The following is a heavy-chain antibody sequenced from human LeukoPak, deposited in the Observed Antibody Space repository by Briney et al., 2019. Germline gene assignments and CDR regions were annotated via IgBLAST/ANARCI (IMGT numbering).Heavy chain of an antibody. V-gene: IGHV4-34*01. D-gene: IGHD3-3*01. Sequence: PSETLSLTCAVYGGSLSGYYWSWIRQPPGKGLEWIGEINHSGSTNYNPSLKSRVTISVDTSKNQFSLKLSSVTAADTAVYYRARGGYDFWSGYYTGVDYWGQGTLVTVSS. CDR1: GGSLSGYY. CDR3: ARGGYDFWSGYYTGVDY. J-gene: IGHJ4*02. CDR2: INHSGST.